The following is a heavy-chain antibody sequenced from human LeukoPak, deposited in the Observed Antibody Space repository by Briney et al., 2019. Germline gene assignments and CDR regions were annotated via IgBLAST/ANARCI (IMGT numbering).Heavy chain of an antibody. Sequence: GGSLRLSCAASGFSFSTYWMHWVRQAPGKGLVWVSRINIDGSSTNYADSVKGRFTISRDNAKDTLYLQMSSLRAEDTAVYFCARGPIATTGLDWFDPWGQGTLVTVSS. V-gene: IGHV3-74*01. D-gene: IGHD4-11*01. CDR2: INIDGSST. J-gene: IGHJ5*02. CDR3: ARGPIATTGLDWFDP. CDR1: GFSFSTYW.